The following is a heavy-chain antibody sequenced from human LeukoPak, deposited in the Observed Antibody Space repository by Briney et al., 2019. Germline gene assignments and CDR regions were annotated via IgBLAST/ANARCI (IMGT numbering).Heavy chain of an antibody. Sequence: PSETLSLTCTVSGGSISSSSYYWGWIRQPPGKGLEWIGSIYYSGSTNYNPSLKSRVTISVDTSKNQFSLKLSSVTAADTAVYYCASLDYGDYRFAIWGQGTLVTVSS. V-gene: IGHV4-39*07. CDR3: ASLDYGDYRFAI. D-gene: IGHD4-17*01. CDR2: IYYSGST. CDR1: GGSISSSSYY. J-gene: IGHJ5*02.